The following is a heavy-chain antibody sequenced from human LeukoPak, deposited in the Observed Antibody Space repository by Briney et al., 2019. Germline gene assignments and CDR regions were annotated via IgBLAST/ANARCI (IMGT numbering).Heavy chain of an antibody. V-gene: IGHV3-23*01. Sequence: GGSLRLSCAASGFTFSNYAMGWVRRAPGKGLEWVSGISGSGGTTYYADSVKGRFTISRDNSKNTLSLQMNSPRVEDTAMCYCAKGVDSWLTFFAHGGQETLVTVSS. CDR1: GFTFSNYA. J-gene: IGHJ4*02. D-gene: IGHD5-18*01. CDR2: ISGSGGTT. CDR3: AKGVDSWLTFFAH.